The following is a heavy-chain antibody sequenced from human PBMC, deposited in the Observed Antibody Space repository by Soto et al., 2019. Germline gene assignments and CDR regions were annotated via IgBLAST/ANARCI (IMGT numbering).Heavy chain of an antibody. J-gene: IGHJ3*02. CDR2: INPSGGST. V-gene: IGHV1-46*01. Sequence: QVQLVQSGAEVKKPGASVKVSCKASGYTFTSYYMHWVRQAPGQGLEWMGIINPSGGSTSYAQKFQGRVTMTRDTSTSTVYMELSSLRSEDTAVYYCASTRKGRNRIAVAGGAFDIWGQGTMVTVSS. CDR3: ASTRKGRNRIAVAGGAFDI. CDR1: GYTFTSYY. D-gene: IGHD6-19*01.